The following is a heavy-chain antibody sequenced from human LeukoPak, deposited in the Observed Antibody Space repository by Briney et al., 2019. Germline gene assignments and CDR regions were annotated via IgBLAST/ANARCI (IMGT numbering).Heavy chain of an antibody. V-gene: IGHV3-7*01. Sequence: GGSLRLSCAASGFTLSSYSMNWVRQAPGKGLEWVANIKHDGSEKYYVDSVKGRFTISRDNAKNSLYLQMNSLRAEDTAVYYCARGATYYDFWSGLKVSDYWGQGTLVTVSS. CDR2: IKHDGSEK. D-gene: IGHD3-3*01. J-gene: IGHJ4*02. CDR3: ARGATYYDFWSGLKVSDY. CDR1: GFTLSSYS.